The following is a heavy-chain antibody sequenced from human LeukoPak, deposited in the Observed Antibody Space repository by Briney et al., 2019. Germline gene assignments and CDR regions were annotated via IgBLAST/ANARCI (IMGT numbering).Heavy chain of an antibody. Sequence: SETLSLTCTVSGGSMRSYYWSWIRQPPGKGLEWIGYIYYSGSTSYNPSSLKSRVTISVDTPKNQFSLKVSSVTAADTAFYYCARTYCSGGSCHFGYWGQGTLVTVSS. D-gene: IGHD2-15*01. CDR2: IYYSGST. CDR1: GGSMRSYY. CDR3: ARTYCSGGSCHFGY. J-gene: IGHJ4*02. V-gene: IGHV4-59*08.